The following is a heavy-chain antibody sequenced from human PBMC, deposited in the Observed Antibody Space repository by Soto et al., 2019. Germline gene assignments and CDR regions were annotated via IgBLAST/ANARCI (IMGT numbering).Heavy chain of an antibody. CDR1: GFTFSVYA. D-gene: IGHD6-19*01. Sequence: GGSLRLSCAASGFTFSVYAMSWVRQAPGKGLEWVAIIKKDGSEKYYVDSVKGRFTISRDNAKNSLYLQMNDLRAEDTAVYYCAGGSGWLIDYCGRGTLVTVSS. CDR2: IKKDGSEK. J-gene: IGHJ4*02. V-gene: IGHV3-7*03. CDR3: AGGSGWLIDY.